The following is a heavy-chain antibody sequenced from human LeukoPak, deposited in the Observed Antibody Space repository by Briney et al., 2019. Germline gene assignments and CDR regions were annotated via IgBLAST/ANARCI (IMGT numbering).Heavy chain of an antibody. CDR2: ISSSSSYI. V-gene: IGHV3-21*01. J-gene: IGHJ3*02. CDR3: ARDMMDAGITMIVVGAFDI. Sequence: GGSLRLSCAASGFTFSSYSMNWVRQAPGKGLEWVSSISSSSSYIYYADSVKGRFTISRDNAKNSLYLQMNSLRAEDTAVYYCARDMMDAGITMIVVGAFDIWGQGTMVTVSS. D-gene: IGHD3-22*01. CDR1: GFTFSSYS.